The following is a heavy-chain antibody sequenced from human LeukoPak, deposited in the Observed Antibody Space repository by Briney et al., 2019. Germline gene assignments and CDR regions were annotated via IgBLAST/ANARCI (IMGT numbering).Heavy chain of an antibody. D-gene: IGHD1-26*01. V-gene: IGHV1-2*06. CDR2: INPNSGGT. CDR3: ARPSDWWELLRLDY. CDR1: GYTFTGYY. J-gene: IGHJ4*02. Sequence: ASVKVSCKASGYTFTGYYMHWVRQAPGQGLEWMGRINPNSGGTNYAQKFQGRVTMTRDTSISTAYMELSRLRSDDTAVYYCARPSDWWELLRLDYSGQGTLVTVSS.